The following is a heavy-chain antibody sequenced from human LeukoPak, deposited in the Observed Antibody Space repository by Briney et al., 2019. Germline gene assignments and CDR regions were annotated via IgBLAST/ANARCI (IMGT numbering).Heavy chain of an antibody. V-gene: IGHV1-69*05. CDR1: GGTFSSYA. CDR3: ARGIRDYYFDY. D-gene: IGHD5-18*01. Sequence: ASVKVSCKASGGTFSSYAISWVRQAPGQGLEWMGRIIPIFGTANYAQKFQGRVTITTDESTSTAYMELSSLRSEDTAVYYGARGIRDYYFDYWSQGTLVTVSS. CDR2: IIPIFGTA. J-gene: IGHJ4*02.